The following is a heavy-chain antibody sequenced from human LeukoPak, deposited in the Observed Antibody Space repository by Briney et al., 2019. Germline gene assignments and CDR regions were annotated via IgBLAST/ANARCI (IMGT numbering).Heavy chain of an antibody. J-gene: IGHJ1*01. CDR1: GFTFDDYA. CDR3: ATYSSLNRREFQF. Sequence: QSGGSLGLSCAASGFTFDDYAMHWVRQAPGKGLEWVSGISWNSGSIGYADSVKGRFTISRDNAKNSLYLQMNSLRAEDTAVYYCATYSSLNRREFQFWGQGTLLTVSS. CDR2: ISWNSGSI. V-gene: IGHV3-9*01. D-gene: IGHD3-22*01.